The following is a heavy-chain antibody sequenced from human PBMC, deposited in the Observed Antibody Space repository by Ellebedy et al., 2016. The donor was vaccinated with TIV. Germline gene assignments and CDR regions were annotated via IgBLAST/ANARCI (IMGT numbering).Heavy chain of an antibody. D-gene: IGHD3-22*01. J-gene: IGHJ4*02. CDR1: GFTFSDYG. CDR3: AKDMGHSGYSNFDS. Sequence: GESLKISCAASGFTFSDYGMQWVRQAPGTGLEWVAVIAHDGTVTHYADSVKDRFTISRDNSRNSLYLQMNSLRPEDTALYYCAKDMGHSGYSNFDSWGQGTLVTVSS. CDR2: IAHDGTVT. V-gene: IGHV3-30*18.